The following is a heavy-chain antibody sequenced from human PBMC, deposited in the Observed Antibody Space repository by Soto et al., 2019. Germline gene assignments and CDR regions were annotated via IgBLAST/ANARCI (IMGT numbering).Heavy chain of an antibody. CDR2: INQDGSEK. D-gene: IGHD3-3*01. CDR3: TTDPTKPYDFWSGNHYYYYGMDV. J-gene: IGHJ6*02. V-gene: IGHV3-7*03. CDR1: GFTFSSYW. Sequence: GGSLRLSCAASGFTFSSYWMTWVRQAPGKGLEWVANINQDGSEKYYMDSMKGRFTISRDNAKNSLLLQLNSLRAEDTAVYYCTTDPTKPYDFWSGNHYYYYGMDVWGQGTTVTVSS.